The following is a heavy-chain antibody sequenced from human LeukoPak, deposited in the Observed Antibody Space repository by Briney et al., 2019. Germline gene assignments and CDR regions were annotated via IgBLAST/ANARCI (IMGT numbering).Heavy chain of an antibody. CDR1: GGSISSYY. V-gene: IGHV4-59*01. CDR3: ARGRAAGTSYYYMDV. CDR2: IYYSGST. J-gene: IGHJ6*03. D-gene: IGHD6-13*01. Sequence: SETLSLTCTVSGGSISSYYWSWIRQPPGKGLEWIGYIYYSGSTNYNPSLKSRVTISVDTSKNQFSLRLSSVTAADTAVYYCARGRAAGTSYYYMDVWGKGTTVTVSS.